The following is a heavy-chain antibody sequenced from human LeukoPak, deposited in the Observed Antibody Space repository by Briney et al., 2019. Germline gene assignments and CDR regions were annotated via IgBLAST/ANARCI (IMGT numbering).Heavy chain of an antibody. CDR2: TSSSGSTI. J-gene: IGHJ4*02. CDR3: ARVKMVAAPVDLDY. Sequence: GGSLRLSCAASGFTFSSYEMDWVRQAPGKGLEWVSYTSSSGSTIYYADSVKGRFTISRDNAKNSLYLQMNSLRAEDTAVYYCARVKMVAAPVDLDYWGQGTLVTVSS. V-gene: IGHV3-48*03. CDR1: GFTFSSYE. D-gene: IGHD2-15*01.